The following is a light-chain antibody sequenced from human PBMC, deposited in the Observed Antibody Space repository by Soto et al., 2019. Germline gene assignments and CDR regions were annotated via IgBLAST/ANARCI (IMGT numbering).Light chain of an antibody. V-gene: IGLV2-14*01. CDR3: SSYTSSRTAV. CDR2: EVS. J-gene: IGLJ2*01. CDR1: SSDVGGYKY. Sequence: QSALTQPASVSGSPGQSITISCTGSSSDVGGYKYVSWYQQYPGKAPNLMIYEVSNRPSGVSNRFSGSKSGNTASLTISGLQAEDEADYYCSSYTSSRTAVFGGGTKVTVL.